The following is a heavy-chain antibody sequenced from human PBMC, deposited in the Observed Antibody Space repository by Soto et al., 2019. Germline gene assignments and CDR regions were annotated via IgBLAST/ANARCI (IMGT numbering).Heavy chain of an antibody. CDR2: ISSTTNYI. V-gene: IGHV3-21*06. D-gene: IGHD2-15*01. Sequence: PGGSLRLSCGDSGLTGTSDSMNWVRRAPGKGLEWVSSISSTTNYIYYGDSMKGRFTISRDNAKNSLYLEMNSLRAEDTAVYYCARESEDLPSNFRYWGQGTLVTVSS. CDR1: GLTGTSDS. J-gene: IGHJ4*02. CDR3: ARESEDLPSNFRY.